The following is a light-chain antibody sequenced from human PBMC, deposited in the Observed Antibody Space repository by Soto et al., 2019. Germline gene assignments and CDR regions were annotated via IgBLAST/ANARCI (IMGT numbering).Light chain of an antibody. CDR3: QQYGSSPLT. CDR1: QSVRSSY. J-gene: IGKJ4*01. CDR2: GAS. V-gene: IGKV3-20*01. Sequence: EIVLTQSPGTLSLSPGERATLSCRASQSVRSSYLAWYQQKPGQAPRLLIYGASSRTTDFADRFSGSGSGTDFTLTISRLEPEDCAVYYCQQYGSSPLTFGGGTKVEIK.